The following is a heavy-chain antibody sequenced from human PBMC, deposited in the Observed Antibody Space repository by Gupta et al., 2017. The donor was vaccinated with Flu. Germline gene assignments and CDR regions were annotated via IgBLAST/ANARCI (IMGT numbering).Heavy chain of an antibody. D-gene: IGHD6-19*01. Sequence: VQLVNSGGGLVKSGGSLTLSCSASGFNFGDYSLNWVRRAPGKGLEWVSSISGSDHHIYYTDSVKGRFIISRDNAKNSLYLQMTSLKVEDTAVYYCARVKLGSGWFGWGYFDYWGQGSLVTVSS. V-gene: IGHV3-21*02. CDR3: ARVKLGSGWFGWGYFDY. CDR2: ISGSDHHI. J-gene: IGHJ4*02. CDR1: GFNFGDYS.